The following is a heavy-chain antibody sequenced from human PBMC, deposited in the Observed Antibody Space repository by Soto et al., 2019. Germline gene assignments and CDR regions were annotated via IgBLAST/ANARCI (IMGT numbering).Heavy chain of an antibody. J-gene: IGHJ4*02. Sequence: ASVKVSCKASGGTFSSYTISWVRQAPGQGLEWMGRIIPILGIANYAQKFQGRVTITADKSTSTAYMELSSLRSEDTAVYYCAREGYYGSGSYYNEWYWGQGTLVTVSS. V-gene: IGHV1-69*04. D-gene: IGHD3-10*01. CDR2: IIPILGIA. CDR1: GGTFSSYT. CDR3: AREGYYGSGSYYNEWY.